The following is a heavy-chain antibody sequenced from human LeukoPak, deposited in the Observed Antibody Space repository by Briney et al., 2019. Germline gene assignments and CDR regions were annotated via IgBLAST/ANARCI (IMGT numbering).Heavy chain of an antibody. J-gene: IGHJ4*02. Sequence: LGASVKVSCKASGYTFTSYYMHWVLQAPGQGLEWMGIINPSGGSTSYAQKFQGRVTVTRDTSTSTVYMELSSLRSEDTAVYYCAGEIVGTNYWGQGTLVAVSS. CDR3: AGEIVGTNY. CDR2: INPSGGST. D-gene: IGHD1-26*01. V-gene: IGHV1-46*03. CDR1: GYTFTSYY.